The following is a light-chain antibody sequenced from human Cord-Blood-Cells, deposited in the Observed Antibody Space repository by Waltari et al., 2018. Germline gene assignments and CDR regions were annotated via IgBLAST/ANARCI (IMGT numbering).Light chain of an antibody. Sequence: DIQLTQSPSFLSASVGDRVTITCRASQGISSYLAWYQQKPGKAPKLLIYAASTLQSGVPSRFSGSGSGTEFTLTINSLQPEDFATYYCQQLNSYLYTFGQGTKLEIK. CDR2: AAS. CDR3: QQLNSYLYT. CDR1: QGISSY. V-gene: IGKV1-9*01. J-gene: IGKJ2*01.